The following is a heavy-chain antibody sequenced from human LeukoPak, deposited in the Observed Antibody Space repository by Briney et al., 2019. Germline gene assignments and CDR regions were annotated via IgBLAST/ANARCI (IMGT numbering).Heavy chain of an antibody. CDR1: GYSISSGYY. CDR3: ARRGWDTAMDY. V-gene: IGHV4-38-2*01. J-gene: IGHJ4*02. CDR2: IYHSGST. D-gene: IGHD5-18*01. Sequence: SETLSLTCAVPGYSISSGYYWGWIRQPPGKGLEWIGSIYHSGSTYYNPSLKSRVTISVDTSKNQFSLKLSSVTAADTAVYYCARRGWDTAMDYWGQGTLVTVSS.